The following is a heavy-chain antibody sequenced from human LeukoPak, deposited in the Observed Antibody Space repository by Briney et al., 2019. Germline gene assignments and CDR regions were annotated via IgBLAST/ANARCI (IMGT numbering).Heavy chain of an antibody. J-gene: IGHJ4*02. CDR1: GYTFTRYV. CDR2: MYPNRGNT. CDR3: ARGRGLTYYYDSSGYYYAY. V-gene: IGHV1-8*01. D-gene: IGHD3-22*01. Sequence: ASVKDSCKASGYTFTRYVINSVRQATGQGVEWMGWMYPNRGNTGYAQKLQGRVTMTRNTTIRSAYMEMSSLRSEHTAMYYCARGRGLTYYYDSSGYYYAYWCQGTLVIVSS.